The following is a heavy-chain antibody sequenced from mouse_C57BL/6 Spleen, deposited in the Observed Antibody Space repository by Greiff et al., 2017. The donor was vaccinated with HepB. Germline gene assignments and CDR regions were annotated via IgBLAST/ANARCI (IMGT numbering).Heavy chain of an antibody. CDR3: ARDYGYPGWFAY. CDR1: GYTFTSYW. D-gene: IGHD2-2*01. J-gene: IGHJ3*01. V-gene: IGHV1-61*01. CDR2: IYPSDSET. Sequence: QVQLKQPGAELVRPGSSVKLSCKASGYTFTSYWMDWVKQRPGQGLEWIGNIYPSDSETHYNQKFKDKATLTVDKSSSTAYMQLSSLTSEDSAVYYCARDYGYPGWFAYWGQGTLVTVSA.